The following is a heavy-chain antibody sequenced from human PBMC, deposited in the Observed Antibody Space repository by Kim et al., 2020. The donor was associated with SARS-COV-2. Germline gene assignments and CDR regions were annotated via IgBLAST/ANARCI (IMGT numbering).Heavy chain of an antibody. D-gene: IGHD1-26*01. CDR1: GGSFSGYY. CDR3: ASLKSGSKAISDY. CDR2: INHSGST. Sequence: SETLSLTCAVYGGSFSGYYWSWIRQPPGKGLEWIGEINHSGSTNYNPSLKSRVTISVDTSKNQFSLKLSSVTAADTAVYYCASLKSGSKAISDYWGQGTL. V-gene: IGHV4-34*01. J-gene: IGHJ4*02.